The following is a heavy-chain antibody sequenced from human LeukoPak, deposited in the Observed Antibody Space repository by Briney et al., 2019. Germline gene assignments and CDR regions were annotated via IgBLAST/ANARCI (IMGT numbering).Heavy chain of an antibody. CDR1: GGSSSGYY. CDR3: ARGQGIAARRGWDY. V-gene: IGHV4-34*01. Sequence: SETLSLTCAVYGGSSSGYYWSWIRQPPGKGLEWIGEINHSGSTNYNPSLKSRVTISVDTSKNQFSLKLSSVTAADTAVYYCARGQGIAARRGWDYWGQGTLVTVSS. CDR2: INHSGST. D-gene: IGHD6-6*01. J-gene: IGHJ4*02.